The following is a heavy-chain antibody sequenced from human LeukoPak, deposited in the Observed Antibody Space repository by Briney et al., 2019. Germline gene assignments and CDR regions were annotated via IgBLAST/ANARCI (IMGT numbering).Heavy chain of an antibody. Sequence: GGSLRLSSAASGFTFSIYGIHWVRQAPGKGLEWVAVIRYDGSNKYYADSVKGRFTISRDNSKNTLYLQMNSLRAEDTAVYYCAKVSASGWYLDYWGQGTLVTVSS. V-gene: IGHV3-30*02. J-gene: IGHJ4*02. CDR1: GFTFSIYG. D-gene: IGHD6-19*01. CDR3: AKVSASGWYLDY. CDR2: IRYDGSNK.